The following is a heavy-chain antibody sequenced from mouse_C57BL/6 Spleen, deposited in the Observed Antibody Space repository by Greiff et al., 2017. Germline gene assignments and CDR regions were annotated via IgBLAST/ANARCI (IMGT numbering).Heavy chain of an antibody. CDR3: ARMVTTYYAMDY. J-gene: IGHJ4*01. V-gene: IGHV5-17*01. CDR2: SSSGSSTI. CDR1: GFTFSDYG. Sequence: EVKVVESGGGLVKPGGSLKISCAASGFTFSDYGMHWVRQAPEKGLEWVAYSSSGSSTIYYADTVKGRFTISRDNAKNTLFLQMTSLRSEDTAMYYCARMVTTYYAMDYWGQGTSVTVSS. D-gene: IGHD2-3*01.